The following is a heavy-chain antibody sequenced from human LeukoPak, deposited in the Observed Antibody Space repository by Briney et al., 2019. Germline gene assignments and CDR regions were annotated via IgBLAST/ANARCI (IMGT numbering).Heavy chain of an antibody. CDR3: ARAALEWFFNVPFDP. Sequence: PSETLSLTCAVSGGSISSGGYSWSWIRQPPGKGLEWIGYIYHSGSTYYNPSLKSRVTISVDRSKNQFSLKLSSVTAADTAVYYCARAALEWFFNVPFDPWGQGTLVTVSS. D-gene: IGHD3-3*01. CDR1: GGSISSGGYS. J-gene: IGHJ5*02. CDR2: IYHSGST. V-gene: IGHV4-30-2*01.